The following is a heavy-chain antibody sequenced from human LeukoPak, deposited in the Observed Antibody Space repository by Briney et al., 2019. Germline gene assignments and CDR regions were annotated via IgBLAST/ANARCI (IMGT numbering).Heavy chain of an antibody. Sequence: GSLRLSCLASGFPFNSYIMTWVRPAPGKGLEWVSGIRGSGGRTFYGDSVKGRFTISRDNSENTLFLEMKGLRVDDTALYYCAMIGGTTGPFDAWGQGTLVTVSS. CDR2: IRGSGGRT. D-gene: IGHD1-7*01. J-gene: IGHJ4*02. CDR1: GFPFNSYI. V-gene: IGHV3-23*01. CDR3: AMIGGTTGPFDA.